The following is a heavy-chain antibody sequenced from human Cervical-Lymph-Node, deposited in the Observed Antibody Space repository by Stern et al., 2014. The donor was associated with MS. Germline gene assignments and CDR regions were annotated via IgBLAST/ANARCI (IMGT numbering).Heavy chain of an antibody. CDR2: IGWDDAK. V-gene: IGHV2-70*01. D-gene: IGHD6-13*01. CDR3: ARILGSPSVAWFDP. CDR1: GFSLSTSGMC. Sequence: QVTLRESGPALVKPTQTLTLTCTFSGFSLSTSGMCVSWIRQPPGKALEWLALIGWDDAKYYSTALKTRLTISKDTSKNQVVLTLTNMDPVDPSTYFCARILGSPSVAWFDPWGQGTLVTVSS. J-gene: IGHJ5*02.